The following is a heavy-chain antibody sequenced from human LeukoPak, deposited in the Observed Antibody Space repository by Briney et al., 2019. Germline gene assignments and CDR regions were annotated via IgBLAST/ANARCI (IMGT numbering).Heavy chain of an antibody. CDR3: ARPYSSGWAHGAFDI. CDR2: INHSGST. J-gene: IGHJ3*02. D-gene: IGHD6-19*01. CDR1: GGSFSGYY. V-gene: IGHV4-34*01. Sequence: PSETLSPTCAVYGGSFSGYYWSWIRQPPGKGLEWIGEINHSGSTNYNPYLKSRVTISIDTSKNQFSLKLYSLTAADTAVYYCARPYSSGWAHGAFDIWGQGTMVTVSS.